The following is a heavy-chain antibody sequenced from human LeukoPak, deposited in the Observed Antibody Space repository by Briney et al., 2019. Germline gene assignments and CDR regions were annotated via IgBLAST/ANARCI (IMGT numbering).Heavy chain of an antibody. J-gene: IGHJ5*02. Sequence: PSETLSLTCTVSGGSISSSSYYWGWIRQPPGKGLEWIGSIYYSGSTYYNPSLKSRVTISVDTSKNQFSLKLSSVTAADTAVYFCAGGIGYATSPADHLGQGTLVIVSS. CDR1: GGSISSSSYY. CDR3: AGGIGYATSPADH. D-gene: IGHD6-13*01. CDR2: IYYSGST. V-gene: IGHV4-39*07.